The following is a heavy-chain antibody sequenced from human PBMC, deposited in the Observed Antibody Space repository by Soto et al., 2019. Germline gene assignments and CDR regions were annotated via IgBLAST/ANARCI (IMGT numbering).Heavy chain of an antibody. CDR1: GASFSTYY. Sequence: SETLSLTCSVSGASFSTYYWSWIRQPPGKGLEWIGYLYYGGSTHYNPSLKSRVTISVDTSKNQLSLKLSSVTAADTAVYYCARNFGNYDILTSYYTLYYFESWGQGTLVTVSS. D-gene: IGHD3-9*01. J-gene: IGHJ4*02. V-gene: IGHV4-59*08. CDR3: ARNFGNYDILTSYYTLYYFES. CDR2: LYYGGST.